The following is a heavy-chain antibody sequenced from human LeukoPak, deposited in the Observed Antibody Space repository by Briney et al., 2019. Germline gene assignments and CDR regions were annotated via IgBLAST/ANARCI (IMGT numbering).Heavy chain of an antibody. CDR1: GFTFSDHH. V-gene: IGHV3-72*01. D-gene: IGHD3-10*01. CDR2: SKKKDYAYST. J-gene: IGHJ4*02. Sequence: GGSLRLSCAASGFTFSDHHMDWVRQAPGKGLEWVGRSKKKDYAYSTVYATSVKGSFTFSRDDPTNSLYLQMNSLRADDTAVYYCAKDPSDLGGSGSNNYFDCWGQGTLVTVSS. CDR3: AKDPSDLGGSGSNNYFDC.